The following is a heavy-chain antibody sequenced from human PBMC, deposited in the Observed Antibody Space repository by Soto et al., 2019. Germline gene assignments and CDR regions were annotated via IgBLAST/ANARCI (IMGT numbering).Heavy chain of an antibody. CDR1: GYTFTSYD. V-gene: IGHV1-8*01. Sequence: GASVKVSCKASGYTFTSYDINWVRQATGQGLEWMGWMNPNSGNTGYAQKFQGRVTMTRNTSISTAYMELSSLRSEDTAVYYCARGVVVPAATGVPPYGDYEDYYYYYMDVWGKGTTVTVSS. CDR3: ARGVVVPAATGVPPYGDYEDYYYYYMDV. CDR2: MNPNSGNT. J-gene: IGHJ6*03. D-gene: IGHD2-2*01.